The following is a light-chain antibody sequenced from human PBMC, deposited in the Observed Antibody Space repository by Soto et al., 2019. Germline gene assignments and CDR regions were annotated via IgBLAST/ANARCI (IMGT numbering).Light chain of an antibody. CDR1: QSISSY. J-gene: IGKJ1*01. Sequence: DIEMTHYPSSLSSSVVHRFSITCRASQSISSYLNWYQQKPGKAPKLLIYAASSLESGVPSRFSGSGSGTDFTLTISSLQPEDFLTYYCQQSYGTPRTFGQGTKVDIK. CDR3: QQSYGTPRT. CDR2: AAS. V-gene: IGKV1-39*01.